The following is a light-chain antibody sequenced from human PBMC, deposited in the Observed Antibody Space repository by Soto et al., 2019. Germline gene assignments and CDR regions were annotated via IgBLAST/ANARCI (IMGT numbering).Light chain of an antibody. CDR1: QSVSSN. Sequence: EIVMTQSPATLSVSPGERATLSCRASQSVSSNLAWSQQKPGQAPRLRIYGASTMATGIPARFSGSGSGTEFTLTISRLQSEDCAVYYCQQYKSGAVGYTCGQGTNLEIK. V-gene: IGKV3-15*01. CDR2: GAS. J-gene: IGKJ2*01. CDR3: QQYKSGAVGYT.